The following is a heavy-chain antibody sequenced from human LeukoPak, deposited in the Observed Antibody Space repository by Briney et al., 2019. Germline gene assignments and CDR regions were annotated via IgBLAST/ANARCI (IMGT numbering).Heavy chain of an antibody. CDR1: GFTFSSYG. D-gene: IGHD1-26*01. CDR3: AKDGGIAGATYYFDY. V-gene: IGHV3-30*02. Sequence: GGSLRLSCAASGFTFSSYGMHWVRQAPGKGLEWVAFIRYDGSNKYYADSVKGRFTISRDNSKNTLYLQMNSLRAEDTAVYYCAKDGGIAGATYYFDYWGQGTLVTVSS. CDR2: IRYDGSNK. J-gene: IGHJ4*02.